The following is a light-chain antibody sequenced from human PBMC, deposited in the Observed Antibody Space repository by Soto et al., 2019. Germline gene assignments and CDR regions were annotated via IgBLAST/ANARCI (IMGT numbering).Light chain of an antibody. Sequence: IVLTQSPVALSLSPGERATLCPRAIQSVSSNLAWYQQKPGQAPRLLIYDASNRDTGIPARLGGSGSGTNFTLTISSLEPEDLPVYNCKQRSNCPITLGQGTDWRL. V-gene: IGKV3-11*01. CDR3: KQRSNCPIT. J-gene: IGKJ5*01. CDR2: DAS. CDR1: QSVSSN.